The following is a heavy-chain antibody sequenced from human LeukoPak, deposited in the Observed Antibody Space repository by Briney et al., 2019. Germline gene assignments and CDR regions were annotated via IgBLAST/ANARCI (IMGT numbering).Heavy chain of an antibody. D-gene: IGHD3-10*01. CDR3: ARGAYYYGSGSYVIGY. CDR2: INPNSGGT. V-gene: IGHV1-2*02. Sequence: ASVKVSCKASGYTFTGYYMHWVRQAPGQGLEWMGWINPNSGGTNYAQKLQGRVTMTTDTSTSTAYMELRSLRSDDTAVYYCARGAYYYGSGSYVIGYWGQGTLVTVSS. J-gene: IGHJ4*02. CDR1: GYTFTGYY.